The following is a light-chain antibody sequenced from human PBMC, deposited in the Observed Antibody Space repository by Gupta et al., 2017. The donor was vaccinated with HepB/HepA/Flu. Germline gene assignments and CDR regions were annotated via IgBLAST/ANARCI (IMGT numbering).Light chain of an antibody. CDR1: SSDIGNYNY. CDR2: EVT. V-gene: IGLV2-8*01. Sequence: QSALSQPPSASGSPGQSVTISCTGTSSDIGNYNYVSWYQQHPGKAPKLIIFEVTQRPSGVPDRFSGSKSGNTASLTVSGLQAEDEGHYYCSSSSLPNTFIFGGGTKLTV. J-gene: IGLJ2*01. CDR3: SSSSLPNTFI.